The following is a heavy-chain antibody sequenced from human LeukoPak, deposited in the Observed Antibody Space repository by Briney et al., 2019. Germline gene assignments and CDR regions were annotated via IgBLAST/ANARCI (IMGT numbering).Heavy chain of an antibody. D-gene: IGHD3-22*01. CDR3: ARDLSFGYSSGYYSGDY. Sequence: ASVTVSCKASGYTFTGYYMHWVRQAPGQGLEWMGWINPNSGGTNSTQKFQGRVTMTSDTSISTAYMELSSLRSDDTAVYYCARDLSFGYSSGYYSGDYWGQGTLVTVSS. CDR1: GYTFTGYY. V-gene: IGHV1-2*02. J-gene: IGHJ4*02. CDR2: INPNSGGT.